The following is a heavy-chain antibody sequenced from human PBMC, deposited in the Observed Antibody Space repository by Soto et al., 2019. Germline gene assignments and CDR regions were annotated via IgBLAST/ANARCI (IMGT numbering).Heavy chain of an antibody. CDR1: GGTVASSHW. CDR3: AREIVTAGGNNYFDP. J-gene: IGHJ5*02. Sequence: QVQLQESGPRLVKPSGSLSLTCGVSGGTVASSHWWSWVRRSPGGGLEWIGNVYHTGDTNFNPSLQSRVTISVDKSNNQFSLRLNSLTAADTAVYFCAREIVTAGGNNYFDPWGPGTLVTVSS. D-gene: IGHD2-21*02. V-gene: IGHV4-4*02. CDR2: VYHTGDT.